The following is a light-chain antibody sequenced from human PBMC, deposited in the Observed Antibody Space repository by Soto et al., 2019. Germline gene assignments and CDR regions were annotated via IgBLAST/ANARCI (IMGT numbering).Light chain of an antibody. CDR3: QQLISYPIT. CDR2: AAS. Sequence: DIQLTHSPSFLSSSVGDRVTVTCRASQYIINYLSWYQQKPGECPKLLIYAASTLQSGVPSRFSGSGSGTEFTLTISSLQPEDFATYYCQQLISYPITFGQGTRLEI. J-gene: IGKJ5*01. V-gene: IGKV1-9*01. CDR1: QYIINY.